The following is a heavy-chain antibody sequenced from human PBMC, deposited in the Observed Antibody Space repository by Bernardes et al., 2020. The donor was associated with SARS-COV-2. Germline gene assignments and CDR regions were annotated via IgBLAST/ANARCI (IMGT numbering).Heavy chain of an antibody. CDR2: INPNSCGT. V-gene: IGHV1-2*04. D-gene: IGHD1-7*01. CDR1: GYTFTGHY. CDR3: ARGGTGTTNYYYYYYGMDV. J-gene: IGHJ6*04. Sequence: ASVKVSCKASGYTFTGHYMHWVRQAPGQGLEWMGWINPNSCGTNYAQKFQGWVTMTRDTSISTAYMELSRLRSDDTAVYYCARGGTGTTNYYYYYYGMDVWGKGTTVTVSS.